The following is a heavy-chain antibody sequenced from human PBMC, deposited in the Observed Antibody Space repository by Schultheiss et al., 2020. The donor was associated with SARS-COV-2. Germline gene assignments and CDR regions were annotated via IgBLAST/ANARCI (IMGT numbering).Heavy chain of an antibody. CDR3: AKGWKTIFGVVIMDYYFDY. D-gene: IGHD3-3*01. Sequence: GGSLRLSCAASGLTFSSYAMSWVRQAPGKGLEWVSAISGSGGSTYYADSVKGRFTISRDNSKNTLYLQMNSLRTEDTAVYFCAKGWKTIFGVVIMDYYFDYWGQGTLVTVSS. V-gene: IGHV3-23*01. CDR2: ISGSGGST. J-gene: IGHJ4*02. CDR1: GLTFSSYA.